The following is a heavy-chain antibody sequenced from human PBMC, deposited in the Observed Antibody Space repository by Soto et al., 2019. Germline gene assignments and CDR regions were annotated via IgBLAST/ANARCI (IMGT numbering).Heavy chain of an antibody. V-gene: IGHV4-30-4*01. J-gene: IGHJ6*02. Sequence: SETLSLTCTVSGGSISSGDYYWSWIRQPPGKGLEWIGYIYYSGSTYYNPSLKSRVTISVDTSKNQFSLKLSSVTAADTAVYYCASGYSYGYRPGYYGMDVWGQGTTVTV. CDR3: ASGYSYGYRPGYYGMDV. CDR2: IYYSGST. D-gene: IGHD5-18*01. CDR1: GGSISSGDYY.